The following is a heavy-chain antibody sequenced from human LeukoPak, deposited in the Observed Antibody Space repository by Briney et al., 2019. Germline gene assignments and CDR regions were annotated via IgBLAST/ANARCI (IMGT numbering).Heavy chain of an antibody. Sequence: VASVKVSCKASGYTFTSYGISWVRQAPGQGLEWMGGIFPMFETANYAQRFQGRLTITADIATSTAYMDLSSLRSEDTAVYYCARGVTGYGTRLTYWGQGTLVTVSS. D-gene: IGHD1-1*01. CDR2: IFPMFETA. J-gene: IGHJ4*02. V-gene: IGHV1-69*06. CDR1: GYTFTSYG. CDR3: ARGVTGYGTRLTY.